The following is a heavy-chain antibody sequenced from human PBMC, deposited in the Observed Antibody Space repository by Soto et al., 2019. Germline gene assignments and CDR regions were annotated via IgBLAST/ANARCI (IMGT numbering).Heavy chain of an antibody. Sequence: ASVKVSCKASGYTFTTYYMNWVRQATGQGLEWMGWMNPNSGNTGYAQTLQGRVTMTWDTSISTAYMELSSLRFEDTAMYYCARGGHVVVVTAALDYWGQGTLVTVSS. CDR1: GYTFTTYY. D-gene: IGHD2-21*02. V-gene: IGHV1-8*01. CDR3: ARGGHVVVVTAALDY. J-gene: IGHJ4*02. CDR2: MNPNSGNT.